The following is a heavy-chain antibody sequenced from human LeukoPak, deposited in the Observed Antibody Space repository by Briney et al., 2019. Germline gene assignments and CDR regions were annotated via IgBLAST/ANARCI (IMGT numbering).Heavy chain of an antibody. D-gene: IGHD2-15*01. CDR2: ISGSGGST. Sequence: GGSLRLSCAASGFTFSSYSMSWVRQAPGKGLEWVSAISGSGGSTYYADSVKGRFTISRDNSKNTMYLQMNSLRAEDTAVYYCAKEGDIVVVVAHNWYFDLWGRGTLVTVSS. V-gene: IGHV3-23*01. CDR3: AKEGDIVVVVAHNWYFDL. J-gene: IGHJ2*01. CDR1: GFTFSSYS.